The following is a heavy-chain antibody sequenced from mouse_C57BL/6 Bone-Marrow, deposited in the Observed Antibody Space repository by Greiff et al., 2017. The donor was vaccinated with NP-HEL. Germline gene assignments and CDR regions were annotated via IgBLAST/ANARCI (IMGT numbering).Heavy chain of an antibody. J-gene: IGHJ2*01. D-gene: IGHD2-4*01. V-gene: IGHV1-47*01. CDR2: FHPYNDDT. Sequence: QVQLQQSGAELVKPGASVKMSCKASGYTFTTYPIEWMKQNHGKSLEWIGNFHPYNDDTKYNEKFKGKATLTVEKSSSTVYLELSRLTSDDCAVYYCARRGYYDYGGYYFDYWGQGTTLTVSS. CDR3: ARRGYYDYGGYYFDY. CDR1: GYTFTTYP.